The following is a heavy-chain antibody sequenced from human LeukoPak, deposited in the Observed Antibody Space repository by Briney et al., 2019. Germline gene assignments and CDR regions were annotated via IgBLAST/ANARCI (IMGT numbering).Heavy chain of an antibody. J-gene: IGHJ4*02. Sequence: SETLSLTCTVSGGSISSYYWSWVRQPPGKGLEWIGYIYTSGSTNYNPSLKSRVTISVDTSKNQFSLKLSSVTAADTAVYYCASYFTGALDYFDYWGQGTLVTVSS. V-gene: IGHV4-4*09. CDR3: ASYFTGALDYFDY. CDR2: IYTSGST. D-gene: IGHD2/OR15-2a*01. CDR1: GGSISSYY.